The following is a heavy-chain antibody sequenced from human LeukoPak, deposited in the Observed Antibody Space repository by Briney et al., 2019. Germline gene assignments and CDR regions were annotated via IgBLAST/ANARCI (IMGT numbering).Heavy chain of an antibody. V-gene: IGHV1-2*02. CDR2: INPNSGGT. Sequence: GASAKVSCKASGYTFTAYYLHWVRRAPGQGLEWMGWINPNSGGTNYAQSFQGRVSMTRDTSISTAYMELSRLTSDDTALYYCARGFGGDPWGQGTLVTVSS. D-gene: IGHD4-23*01. CDR1: GYTFTAYY. CDR3: ARGFGGDP. J-gene: IGHJ5*02.